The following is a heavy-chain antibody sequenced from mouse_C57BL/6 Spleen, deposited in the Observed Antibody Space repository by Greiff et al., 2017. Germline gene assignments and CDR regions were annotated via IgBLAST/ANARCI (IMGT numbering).Heavy chain of an antibody. J-gene: IGHJ4*01. CDR3: AREGYGYSYAMDY. CDR1: GYAFSSSW. D-gene: IGHD2-2*01. CDR2: IYPGDGDT. Sequence: QVQLQQSGPELVKPGASVKISCKASGYAFSSSWMNWVKQRPGKGLEWIGRIYPGDGDTNYNGKFKGKATLTADKSSSTAYMQLSSLTSEDSAVYFCAREGYGYSYAMDYWGQGTSVTVSS. V-gene: IGHV1-82*01.